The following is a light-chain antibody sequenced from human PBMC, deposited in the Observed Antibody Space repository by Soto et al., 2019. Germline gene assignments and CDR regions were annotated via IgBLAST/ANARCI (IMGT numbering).Light chain of an antibody. Sequence: DIQMTQSPSTLSASVGDRVTITCRASQSISDWLAWYQQKPGKAPKFLIYKASNLESGVPSRFSGSGSGTEFTLTISSVQPDDFSTYYCQYYDSYSWTFGQGTKVDIK. CDR1: QSISDW. V-gene: IGKV1-5*03. CDR3: QYYDSYSWT. CDR2: KAS. J-gene: IGKJ1*01.